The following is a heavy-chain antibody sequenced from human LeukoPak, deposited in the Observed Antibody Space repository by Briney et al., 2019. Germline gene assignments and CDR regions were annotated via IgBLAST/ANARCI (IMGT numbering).Heavy chain of an antibody. J-gene: IGHJ4*02. CDR1: GGFISGSHYY. D-gene: IGHD3-22*01. CDR2: INYSGNR. V-gene: IGHV4-39*01. CDR3: ARGYDY. Sequence: SETLSFTCTVSGGFISGSHYYWAWIRQPPGKGLEWIGMINYSGNRYYNPSLWSRATISVDTSTNQFPLNLNSVTAADTAVYYCARGYDYWGQGTLVAVSS.